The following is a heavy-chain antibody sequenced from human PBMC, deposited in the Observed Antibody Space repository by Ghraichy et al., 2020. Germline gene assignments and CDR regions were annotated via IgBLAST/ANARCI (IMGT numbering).Heavy chain of an antibody. Sequence: SETLSLTCTASGGSISSSSYYWGWIRQPPGKGLEWIGSIYYSGSTYYNPSRPSLKSRVTISVATSKNQLSLKLPSMTAADTAVYYCARLEPKTYYDVWTAYFWSDPWVQGTLVADSS. D-gene: IGHD3-3*01. CDR3: ARLEPKTYYDVWTAYFWSDP. CDR2: IYYSGST. CDR1: GGSISSSSYY. V-gene: IGHV4-39*01. J-gene: IGHJ5*02.